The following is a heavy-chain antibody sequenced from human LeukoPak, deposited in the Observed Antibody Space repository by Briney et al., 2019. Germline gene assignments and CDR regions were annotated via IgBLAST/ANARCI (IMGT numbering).Heavy chain of an antibody. Sequence: ASVKVSCKASGYTFTSYDINWVRQAPGQGLEWMGWINPNSGGTNYAQKFQGRVTMTRDTSISTAYMELSRLRSDDTAVYYCARGLLNTIFGVVITSDAFDIWGQGTMVTVSS. V-gene: IGHV1-2*02. D-gene: IGHD3-3*01. CDR1: GYTFTSYD. CDR3: ARGLLNTIFGVVITSDAFDI. J-gene: IGHJ3*02. CDR2: INPNSGGT.